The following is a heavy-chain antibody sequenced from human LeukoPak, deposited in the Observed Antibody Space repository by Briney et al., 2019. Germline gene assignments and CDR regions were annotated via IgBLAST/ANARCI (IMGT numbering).Heavy chain of an antibody. J-gene: IGHJ5*02. CDR1: GGTFSSYA. V-gene: IGHV1-69*06. CDR2: IIPIFGTA. CDR3: ARQGTEYSSSSRWFDP. Sequence: GASVKVSCKASGGTFSSYAISWVRQAPGQGLEWMGGIIPIFGTANYAQKFQGRVTITADKSTSTAYMELSSLRSEDTAVYYCARQGTEYSSSSRWFDPWGQGTLVTVSS. D-gene: IGHD6-6*01.